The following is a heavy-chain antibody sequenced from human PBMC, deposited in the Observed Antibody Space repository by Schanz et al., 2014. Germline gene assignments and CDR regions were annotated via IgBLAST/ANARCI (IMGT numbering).Heavy chain of an antibody. V-gene: IGHV1-2*06. CDR2: INPNSGGT. Sequence: QVQLVQSGAEVKKPGASVKVSCQASGYTFTDYHIHWVRQAPGQGLEYMGRINPNSGGTNFAQKFQGRVTMTRDTSISTVYMELSRLRSDDTAVYYCAREGTVIRGLSGWFDPWGQGTLVTVSS. J-gene: IGHJ5*02. D-gene: IGHD3-10*01. CDR1: GYTFTDYH. CDR3: AREGTVIRGLSGWFDP.